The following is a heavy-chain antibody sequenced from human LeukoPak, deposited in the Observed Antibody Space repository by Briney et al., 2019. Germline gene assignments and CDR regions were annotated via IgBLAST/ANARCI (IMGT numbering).Heavy chain of an antibody. CDR2: ISSSGSTI. J-gene: IGHJ4*02. Sequence: GGSLRLSCAASGFTFSSYEMNWVRQAPGKGLEWVSYISSSGSTIYYEDSVKGRFTISRDNAKNSLYLQMNSLRAEDTAVYYCARDLSSWGYYWGQGTLVTVSS. V-gene: IGHV3-48*03. CDR3: ARDLSSWGYY. D-gene: IGHD6-13*01. CDR1: GFTFSSYE.